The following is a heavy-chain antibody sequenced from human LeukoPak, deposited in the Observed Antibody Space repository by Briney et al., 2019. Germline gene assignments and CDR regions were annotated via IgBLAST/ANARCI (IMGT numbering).Heavy chain of an antibody. CDR1: GFTFSSYA. V-gene: IGHV3-23*01. J-gene: IGHJ4*02. CDR2: TSGSGGST. D-gene: IGHD5-18*01. Sequence: GGSLRLSCAASGFTFSSYAMSWVRQAPGKGLEWVSATSGSGGSTYYADSVKGRFTISRDNSKNTLYLQMNSLRAEDTAVYYCAKSLYSYGYFSDYWGQGTLVTVSS. CDR3: AKSLYSYGYFSDY.